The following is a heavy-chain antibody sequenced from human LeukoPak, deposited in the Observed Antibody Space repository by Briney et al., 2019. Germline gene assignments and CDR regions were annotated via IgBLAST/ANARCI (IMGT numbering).Heavy chain of an antibody. CDR2: ISYDGSNK. CDR1: GFTFSSYA. D-gene: IGHD1-26*01. J-gene: IGHJ6*02. V-gene: IGHV3-30*14. Sequence: PGRSLRLSCAASGFTFSSYAMHWVRQAPGKGLEWVAVISYDGSNKYYADSVKGRFTISRDNSKNTLYLQMNSLRAEDTAVYYCARDERSPYYYYGMDVWGQGTTVTVSS. CDR3: ARDERSPYYYYGMDV.